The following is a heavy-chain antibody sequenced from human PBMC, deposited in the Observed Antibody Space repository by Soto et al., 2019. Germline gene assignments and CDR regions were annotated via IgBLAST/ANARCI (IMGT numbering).Heavy chain of an antibody. CDR1: GFTFSSYA. J-gene: IGHJ5*02. V-gene: IGHV3-30*04. Sequence: GGSLRLSCAASGFTFSSYAMHWVRQAPGKGLEWVAVISYDGSNKYYADSVKGRFTISRDNSKNTLYLQMNSMRAEDTAVYYCARGAGHYDYVWGSYRPQGFDETRGWPWGQGTLVTVSS. D-gene: IGHD3-16*02. CDR2: ISYDGSNK. CDR3: ARGAGHYDYVWGSYRPQGFDETRGWP.